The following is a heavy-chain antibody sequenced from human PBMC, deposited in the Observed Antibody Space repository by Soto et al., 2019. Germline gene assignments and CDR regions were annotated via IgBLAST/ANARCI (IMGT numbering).Heavy chain of an antibody. CDR1: GGSISSSSYY. Sequence: PSETLSLTSTVSGGSISSSSYYWGWIRQPPGKGLEWIGSIYYSGSTYYNPSLKSRVTISVDTSKNQFSLKLSSVTAADTAVYYCATNYAYYYYYGMDVWGQGTTVTVSS. V-gene: IGHV4-39*01. J-gene: IGHJ6*02. CDR2: IYYSGST. D-gene: IGHD4-4*01. CDR3: ATNYAYYYYYGMDV.